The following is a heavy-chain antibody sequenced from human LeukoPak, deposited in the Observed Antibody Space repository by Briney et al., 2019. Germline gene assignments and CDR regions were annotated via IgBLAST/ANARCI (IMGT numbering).Heavy chain of an antibody. D-gene: IGHD1-26*01. J-gene: IGHJ4*02. CDR3: AKAYAFVGASYFDY. CDR2: IGDTT. Sequence: QTGGSLRLSCAASGFTFSTYAMSWVRQAPGKGLEWVSAIGDTTYYADSVKGRFTISRDNSKNTLYLQMNNLRAEDAAIYYCAKAYAFVGASYFDYWGQGTLVTVSS. CDR1: GFTFSTYA. V-gene: IGHV3-23*01.